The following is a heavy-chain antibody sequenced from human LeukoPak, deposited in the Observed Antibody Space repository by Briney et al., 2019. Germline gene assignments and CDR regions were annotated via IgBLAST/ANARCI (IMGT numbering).Heavy chain of an antibody. V-gene: IGHV4-39*07. CDR1: GGSISSSSYY. Sequence: SETLSLTCTVSGGSISSSSYYWGWIRQPPGKGLEWIGSIYYSGSTYYNPSLKSRVTISVDTSKNQFSLKLSSVTAADTAVYYCAREQYDILTGYDSSFDYWGQGTLVTVSS. D-gene: IGHD3-9*01. J-gene: IGHJ4*02. CDR3: AREQYDILTGYDSSFDY. CDR2: IYYSGST.